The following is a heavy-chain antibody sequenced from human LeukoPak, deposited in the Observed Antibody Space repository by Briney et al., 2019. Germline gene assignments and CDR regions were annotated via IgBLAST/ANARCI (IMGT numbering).Heavy chain of an antibody. Sequence: SETLSLTCAVSGGSISSGGYSWSRIRQPPGKGLEWIGYIYHSGSTYYNPSLKSRVTISVDRSKNQFSLKLSSVTAADTAVYYCARENDYYDSSGSIPSFDYWGQGTLVTVSS. J-gene: IGHJ4*02. V-gene: IGHV4-30-2*01. CDR3: ARENDYYDSSGSIPSFDY. CDR2: IYHSGST. D-gene: IGHD3-22*01. CDR1: GGSISSGGYS.